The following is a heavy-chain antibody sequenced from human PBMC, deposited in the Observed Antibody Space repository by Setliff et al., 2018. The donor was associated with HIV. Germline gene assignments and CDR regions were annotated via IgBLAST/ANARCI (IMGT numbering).Heavy chain of an antibody. CDR2: MSGDANSQ. V-gene: IGHV3-30*01. J-gene: IGHJ6*04. Sequence: GGSLRLSCAASGFIFSTFPMHWVRQAPGKGLEWVAVMSGDANSQYYADSVRGRFTISRDHSKNTVYLQMNSLTTEDTAVYYCARSRTIGYCSSTSCPCLDVWGKGTTVTVSS. CDR1: GFIFSTFP. D-gene: IGHD2-2*01. CDR3: ARSRTIGYCSSTSCPCLDV.